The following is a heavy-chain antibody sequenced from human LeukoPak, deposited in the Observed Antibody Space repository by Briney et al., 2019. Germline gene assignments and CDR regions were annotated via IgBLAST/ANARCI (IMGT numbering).Heavy chain of an antibody. CDR3: ARAYPLYGMDV. CDR1: GFTLTTYI. V-gene: IGHV3-21*01. J-gene: IGHJ6*02. Sequence: SGGSLRLSCAVSGFTLTTYIMDWVRQAPGKGLEWVSSISGSSSYIYYADSVKGRLTISRDNAKNSLYLQMNSLRAEDTAVYYCARAYPLYGMDVWGQGTTVTVSS. CDR2: ISGSSSYI.